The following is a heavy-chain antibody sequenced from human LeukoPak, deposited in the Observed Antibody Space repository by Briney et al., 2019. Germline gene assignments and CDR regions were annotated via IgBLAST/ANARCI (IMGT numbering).Heavy chain of an antibody. V-gene: IGHV3-53*01. CDR3: ARSLRVRGVPDYMDV. CDR1: DFTVSSNY. J-gene: IGHJ6*03. CDR2: IHKNAIT. D-gene: IGHD3-10*01. Sequence: PGGSLRLSCAASDFTVSSNYTSWVRQAPGKGLEWVSVIHKNAITSYADTVKGRFTISRDNSKNTLYLQMNNLRVDDTAVYYCARSLRVRGVPDYMDVWGKGTTVTVYS.